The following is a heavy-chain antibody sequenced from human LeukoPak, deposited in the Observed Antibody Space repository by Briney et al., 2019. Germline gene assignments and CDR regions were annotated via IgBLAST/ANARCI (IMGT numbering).Heavy chain of an antibody. D-gene: IGHD3-22*01. CDR3: ARDADPQEYYYDSSGYSHPFDY. Sequence: GGALRLSCAASGFTFSSYAMHWVRQAPGKGLGWVAVISYDGRNKYYADSVKGRFTTSRDNSKHPLYLQLNSLRAEDTAVYYCARDADPQEYYYDSSGYSHPFDYWGQGTLVTVSS. V-gene: IGHV3-30*04. CDR1: GFTFSSYA. CDR2: ISYDGRNK. J-gene: IGHJ4*02.